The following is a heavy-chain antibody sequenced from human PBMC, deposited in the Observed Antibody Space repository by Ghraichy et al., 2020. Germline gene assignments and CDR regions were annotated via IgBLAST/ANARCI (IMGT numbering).Heavy chain of an antibody. CDR2: IYYSGST. Sequence: SETLSLTCTVSGGSISSGDYYWSWIRQPPGKGLEWIGYIYYSGSTYYNPSLKSRVTISVDTSKNQFSLKLSSVTAADTAVYYCARVPFFGVVTPYYFDYWGQGTLVTVSS. CDR1: GGSISSGDYY. V-gene: IGHV4-30-4*01. J-gene: IGHJ4*02. CDR3: ARVPFFGVVTPYYFDY. D-gene: IGHD3-3*01.